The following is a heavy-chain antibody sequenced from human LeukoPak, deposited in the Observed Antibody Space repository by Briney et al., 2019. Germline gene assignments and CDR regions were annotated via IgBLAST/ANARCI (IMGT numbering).Heavy chain of an antibody. CDR1: GGSFSDYY. Sequence: SETLSLTCAVYGGSFSDYYWSWIRQPPGKALEWIREINHSRSTNYNPSLKSRVTISVDTSNNQFSLRQSSLTAADAAVYYCARAQTTAATPYYFDYWGQGTLVTVSS. CDR2: INHSRST. J-gene: IGHJ4*02. CDR3: ARAQTTAATPYYFDY. D-gene: IGHD6-13*01. V-gene: IGHV4-34*01.